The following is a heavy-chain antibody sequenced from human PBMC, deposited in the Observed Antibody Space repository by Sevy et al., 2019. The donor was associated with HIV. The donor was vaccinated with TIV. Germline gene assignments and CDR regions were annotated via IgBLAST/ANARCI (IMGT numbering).Heavy chain of an antibody. Sequence: SETLSLTCTVSGGSISSGGYYWSWIRQHPGKGVEWIGYIYYSGRTYYNPSLKSRVTISVDTSKNQFSLKLSSVTAADTAVYYCARDTPLGYCSSTSCSGHYYYYMDVWRKGTTVTVSS. V-gene: IGHV4-31*03. CDR3: ARDTPLGYCSSTSCSGHYYYYMDV. CDR1: GGSISSGGYY. J-gene: IGHJ6*03. D-gene: IGHD2-2*01. CDR2: IYYSGRT.